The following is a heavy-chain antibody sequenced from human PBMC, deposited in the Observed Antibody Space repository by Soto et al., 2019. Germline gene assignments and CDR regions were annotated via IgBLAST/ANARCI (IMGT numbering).Heavy chain of an antibody. V-gene: IGHV1-24*01. Sequence: QVQLLQSGAEVKKPGASVKVSCKVSGHTLTELSTHWVRQAPGRGLEWMGGFDPEDGETIFAQKFQGRVTMTEDTSTDSTYMELTSLRSEDTAVYYCAAGGTRWLHSPFDYWGQGTLVTISS. D-gene: IGHD1-1*01. CDR1: GHTLTELS. J-gene: IGHJ4*02. CDR3: AAGGTRWLHSPFDY. CDR2: FDPEDGET.